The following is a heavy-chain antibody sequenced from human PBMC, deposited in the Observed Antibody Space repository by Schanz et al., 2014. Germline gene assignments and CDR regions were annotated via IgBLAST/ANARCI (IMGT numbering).Heavy chain of an antibody. CDR2: IYINSGST. V-gene: IGHV3-53*01. D-gene: IGHD1-26*01. CDR3: VKDLQRELLRDDHYYGMDV. Sequence: EVQLVESGGGLIQPGGSLRLSCAVSGFSVSTHYMSWVRQAPGKGLEWVSSIYINSGSTNYADSVKGRFIISRDSSKNTMYLQMNSLRAEDTAVYYCVKDLQRELLRDDHYYGMDVWGQGTTVTVSS. CDR1: GFSVSTHY. J-gene: IGHJ6*02.